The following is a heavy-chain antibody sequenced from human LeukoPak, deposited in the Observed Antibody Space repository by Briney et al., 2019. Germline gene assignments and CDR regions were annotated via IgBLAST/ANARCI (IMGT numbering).Heavy chain of an antibody. D-gene: IGHD2-21*01. CDR2: INTDSSII. J-gene: IGHJ3*02. Sequence: GGSLRLSCAASGFTFSRYTMNWVRQVPGKGLEWVSYINTDSSIIYYADSVKGRFTISRDNAKNSLYLQMNSLRAEDTAVYYCARDREAGVLFAFDIWGQGTMVTVSS. V-gene: IGHV3-48*04. CDR1: GFTFSRYT. CDR3: ARDREAGVLFAFDI.